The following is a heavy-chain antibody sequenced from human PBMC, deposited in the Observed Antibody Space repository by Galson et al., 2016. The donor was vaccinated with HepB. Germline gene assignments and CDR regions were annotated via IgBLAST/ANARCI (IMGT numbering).Heavy chain of an antibody. V-gene: IGHV4-34*01. CDR1: GGSLTNAY. J-gene: IGHJ4*02. D-gene: IGHD1-26*01. CDR2: VNHLGGA. Sequence: SETLSLTCDVFGGSLTNAYWTWIRQPPGKGLEWIGEVNHLGGATYNPSLESRVTISVDTSKNQFSLKLTSVTAADTAVYYCATYLGGIVRASDYWGQGTLVTVSS. CDR3: ATYLGGIVRASDY.